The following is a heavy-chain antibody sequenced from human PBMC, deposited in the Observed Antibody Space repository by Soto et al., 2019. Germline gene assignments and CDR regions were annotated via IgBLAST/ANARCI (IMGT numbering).Heavy chain of an antibody. V-gene: IGHV4-39*01. J-gene: IGHJ4*02. CDR1: GGSISSSSYY. CDR2: IYYSGST. D-gene: IGHD3-3*01. Sequence: PSETLSLTCTVSGGSISSSSYYWGWIRQPPGKGLEWIGSIYYSGSTYYNPSLKSRVTISVDTSKNQFSLKLSSVTAADTAVYYCARRHDFHLGYFAYWGQGTLVTVSS. CDR3: ARRHDFHLGYFAY.